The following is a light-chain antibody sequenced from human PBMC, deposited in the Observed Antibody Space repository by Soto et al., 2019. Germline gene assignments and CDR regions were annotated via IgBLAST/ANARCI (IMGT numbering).Light chain of an antibody. Sequence: QSVLTQPPSASGTPGQRVTISCSGSGSNIGSNTVNWYQQLPGTAPKLFIHTNNQRPSGVPDRFSGSKSGTSGSLAISGLQSEDEADYYCAAWDNSLSALVFGGGTKLTVL. CDR2: TNN. J-gene: IGLJ2*01. CDR1: GSNIGSNT. V-gene: IGLV1-44*01. CDR3: AAWDNSLSALV.